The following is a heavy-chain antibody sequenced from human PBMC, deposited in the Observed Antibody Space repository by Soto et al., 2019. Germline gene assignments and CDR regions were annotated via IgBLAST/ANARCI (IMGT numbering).Heavy chain of an antibody. CDR2: ISHTGRT. V-gene: IGHV4-30-4*01. Sequence: SETLSLTGTVSGDSFTSEDYYWTWSRQPPGRGLEWIWYISHTGRTFSNPPLRTLVTLSADMPKKPSSLKVRSVTAADPAVYYCARGSPIYGLDVWGQGTTVTVSS. CDR3: ARGSPIYGLDV. J-gene: IGHJ6*02. CDR1: GDSFTSEDYY.